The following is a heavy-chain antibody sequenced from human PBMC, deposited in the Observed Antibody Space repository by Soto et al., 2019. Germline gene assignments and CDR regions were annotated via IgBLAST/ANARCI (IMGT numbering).Heavy chain of an antibody. J-gene: IGHJ4*02. CDR3: ARDCIAAAGTGDY. V-gene: IGHV1-3*01. CDR2: INAGNGNT. D-gene: IGHD6-13*01. CDR1: GYTFTSYA. Sequence: ASVKVSCKASGYTFTSYAMHWVRQAPGQRLEWMGWINAGNGNTKYSQKFQGRVTITRDTSASTAYMELSSLRSEDTAVYYCARDCIAAAGTGDYWGQGTLVTVSS.